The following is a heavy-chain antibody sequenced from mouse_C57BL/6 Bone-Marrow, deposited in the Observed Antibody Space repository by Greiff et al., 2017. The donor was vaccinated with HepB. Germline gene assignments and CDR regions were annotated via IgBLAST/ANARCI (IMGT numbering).Heavy chain of an antibody. J-gene: IGHJ3*01. CDR1: GFSLTSYG. CDR2: IWSGGST. Sequence: VKLMESGPGLVQPSQSLSITCTVSGFSLTSYGVHWVRQSPGKGLEWLGVIWSGGSTDYNAAFISRLSISKDNSKSQVFFKMNSLQADDTAIYYCARRGGLRRGTWFAYWGQGTLVTVSA. CDR3: ARRGGLRRGTWFAY. D-gene: IGHD2-4*01. V-gene: IGHV2-2*01.